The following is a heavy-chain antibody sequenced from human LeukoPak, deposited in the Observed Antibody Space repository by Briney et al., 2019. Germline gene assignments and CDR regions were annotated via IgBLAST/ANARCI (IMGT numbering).Heavy chain of an antibody. Sequence: GGSLRLSCAASGFTFSSYSMNWVRQAPGKGLEWVSYISSSSRTIYYVDSVKGRFTVSRDDAKNSLYLQMNSLRDEDTAVYYCARDLSGSSWSYYFDYWGQGTLVTVSS. D-gene: IGHD6-13*01. J-gene: IGHJ4*02. CDR3: ARDLSGSSWSYYFDY. V-gene: IGHV3-48*02. CDR1: GFTFSSYS. CDR2: ISSSSRTI.